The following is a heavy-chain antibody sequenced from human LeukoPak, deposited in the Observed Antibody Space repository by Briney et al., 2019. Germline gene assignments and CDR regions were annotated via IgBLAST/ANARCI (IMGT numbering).Heavy chain of an antibody. CDR3: ARDGAAAGGFDY. Sequence: GGSLRLSCAASGFTFSSYAMHWVRQAPGKGLEWVAVISYDGSNKYYADSVKGRFAISRDNSKNTLYLQMNSLRAEDTAVYYCARDGAAAGGFDYWGQGTLVTVSS. CDR1: GFTFSSYA. D-gene: IGHD6-13*01. J-gene: IGHJ4*02. CDR2: ISYDGSNK. V-gene: IGHV3-30*09.